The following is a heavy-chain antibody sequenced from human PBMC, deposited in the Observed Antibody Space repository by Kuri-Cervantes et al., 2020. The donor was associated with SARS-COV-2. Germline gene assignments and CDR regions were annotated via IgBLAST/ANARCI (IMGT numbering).Heavy chain of an antibody. D-gene: IGHD6-19*01. CDR2: INPNSGGT. V-gene: IGHV1-2*04. J-gene: IGHJ4*02. CDR3: ATGRGYISGWPNNPFDY. Sequence: ASVKVSCKASGYTFTNYGLNWVRQAPGQGLEWMGWINPNSGGTNYAQKFQGWVTMTRDTSISTAYMELSRLTSDDTAVYYCATGRGYISGWPNNPFDYWGQGTLVTVSS. CDR1: GYTFTNYG.